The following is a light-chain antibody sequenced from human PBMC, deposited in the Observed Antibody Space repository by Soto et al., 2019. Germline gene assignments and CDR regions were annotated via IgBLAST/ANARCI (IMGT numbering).Light chain of an antibody. V-gene: IGLV2-14*01. Sequence: QSVLTQPASVSGSPGQSITISCTGTSSDVGGYNYVSWYQQHPGKAPKLMIYDVSNRPSGVSNRFSGSKSGNTASLTISGLQAEDEADYYCSSYTSSGTLPSYVFGTGTKVTVL. J-gene: IGLJ1*01. CDR3: SSYTSSGTLPSYV. CDR1: SSDVGGYNY. CDR2: DVS.